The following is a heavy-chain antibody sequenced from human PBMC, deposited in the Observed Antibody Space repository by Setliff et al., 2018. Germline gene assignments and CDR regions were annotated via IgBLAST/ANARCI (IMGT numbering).Heavy chain of an antibody. CDR3: ASGLSNWSYEDTFDI. D-gene: IGHD1-7*01. J-gene: IGHJ3*02. V-gene: IGHV3-48*03. CDR2: IRSGGSPI. CDR1: GFTFSSYE. Sequence: HPGGSLRLSCVASGFTFSSYEMNWVRQAPGKGLEWVSYIRSGGSPIYYADSVKGRFTISRDNAKNPLFLQMNSLRAEDTAVYYCASGLSNWSYEDTFDIWGQGTLVTVSS.